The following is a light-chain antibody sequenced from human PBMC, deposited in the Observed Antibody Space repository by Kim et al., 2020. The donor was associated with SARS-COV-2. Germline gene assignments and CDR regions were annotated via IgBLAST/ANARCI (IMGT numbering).Light chain of an antibody. J-gene: IGLJ3*02. V-gene: IGLV4-69*01. CDR2: LNSDGSH. Sequence: QLVLTQSPSDSASLGASVKLTCTLSSGHSTNAIAWHQQQPEKGPRYLMKLNSDGSHNKGDGIPDRFSGSSSGAERYLTISSLQSEDEADYYCQTWGSGIWVFGGGTQLTVL. CDR3: QTWGSGIWV. CDR1: SGHSTNA.